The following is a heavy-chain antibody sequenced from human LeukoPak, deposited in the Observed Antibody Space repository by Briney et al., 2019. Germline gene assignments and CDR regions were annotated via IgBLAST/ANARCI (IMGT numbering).Heavy chain of an antibody. CDR3: ARGGKQWLVPYYYGMDV. V-gene: IGHV4-59*01. CDR2: IYYTGST. Sequence: ASETLSLTCIVSGGSITNYYWSWIRQPPGKGLEWIGYIYYTGSTNYDPSLNSRVTISIDTSKTQFSLKLRSVTAADTAVYYCARGGKQWLVPYYYGMDVWGQGTTVTVSS. J-gene: IGHJ6*02. D-gene: IGHD6-19*01. CDR1: GGSITNYY.